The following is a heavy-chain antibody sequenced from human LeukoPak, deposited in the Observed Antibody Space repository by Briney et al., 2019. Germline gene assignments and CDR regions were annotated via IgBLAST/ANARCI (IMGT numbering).Heavy chain of an antibody. V-gene: IGHV1-18*01. J-gene: IGHJ5*02. Sequence: ASVKVSFKASGYTFTSYGISWVRQAPGQGLEWMGWISAYNGNTNYAQKLQGRVTMTTDTSTSTAYMELRSLRSDDTAVYYCARDRGIAARSSWFDPWGQGTLVTVSS. CDR2: ISAYNGNT. D-gene: IGHD6-6*01. CDR1: GYTFTSYG. CDR3: ARDRGIAARSSWFDP.